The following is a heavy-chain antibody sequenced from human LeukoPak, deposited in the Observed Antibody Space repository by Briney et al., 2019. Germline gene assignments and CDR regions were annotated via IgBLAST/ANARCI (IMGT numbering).Heavy chain of an antibody. D-gene: IGHD2-2*01. J-gene: IGHJ4*02. Sequence: GGSLRLSCVVSGFPFSNNPMNWVRQAPGKGLEWASYISTAITTTYCAESVKGRFTISRDNAKNSLYLQMNSLRVEDTAVYYCARDGGKGYEIDYWGQGTLVTVSS. CDR2: ISTAITTT. CDR3: ARDGGKGYEIDY. V-gene: IGHV3-48*01. CDR1: GFPFSNNP.